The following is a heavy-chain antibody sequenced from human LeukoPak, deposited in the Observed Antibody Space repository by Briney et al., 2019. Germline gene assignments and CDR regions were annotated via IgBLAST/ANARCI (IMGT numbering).Heavy chain of an antibody. J-gene: IGHJ4*02. CDR2: INPNSGGT. D-gene: IGHD2-2*01. Sequence: ASVKVSCKASVCMFTGYYMHWVRLAPGQGLEWMGWINPNSGGTNYAHKFQGRVTMTRDTSITTAYLELSRLRSDDTAVYYCARGYCSSTSCYARNDFDYWGQGTLVTVSS. V-gene: IGHV1-2*07. CDR1: VCMFTGYY. CDR3: ARGYCSSTSCYARNDFDY.